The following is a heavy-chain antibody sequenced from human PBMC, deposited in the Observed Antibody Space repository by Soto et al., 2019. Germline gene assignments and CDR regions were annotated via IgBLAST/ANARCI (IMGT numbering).Heavy chain of an antibody. CDR3: ARHPPDSGWTGEGYYFDY. J-gene: IGHJ4*02. CDR1: GGSISSSSFY. D-gene: IGHD6-19*01. CDR2: IYYSGST. Sequence: QLQLQESGPGLVKPSETLSLTCTVSGGSISSSSFYWGWIRQPPGKGLEWIGSIYYSGSTYYNPSLKSRVTISVDTSKNQFSLKLSSVTAADTAVYYCARHPPDSGWTGEGYYFDYWGQGTLVTVSS. V-gene: IGHV4-39*01.